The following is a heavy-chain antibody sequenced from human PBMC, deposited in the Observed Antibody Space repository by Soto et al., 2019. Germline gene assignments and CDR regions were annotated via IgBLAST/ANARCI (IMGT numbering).Heavy chain of an antibody. J-gene: IGHJ5*02. Sequence: PSETLSLTCTVSGGSISSGGYYWSWIRQHPGKGLEWIGYIYYSGSTYYNPSLKSRVTISVDTSKNQFSLKLSSVTAADTAVYYCARDYYDSSGYYYWFDPWGQGTLVTVSS. CDR1: GGSISSGGYY. CDR2: IYYSGST. D-gene: IGHD3-22*01. CDR3: ARDYYDSSGYYYWFDP. V-gene: IGHV4-31*03.